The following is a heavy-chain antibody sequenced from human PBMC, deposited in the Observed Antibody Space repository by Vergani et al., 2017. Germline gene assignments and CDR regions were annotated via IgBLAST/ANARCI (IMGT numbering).Heavy chain of an antibody. CDR2: IGKDGINT. Sequence: QVQLVESAGGVVQPGGSLRLYCAASGFIFSNFGMHWIRQAPGKGLEWLAYIGKDGINTRYRDAVKGRFTVPRDNSKDILYLQMAFLRSADTALYYCAKYFRDSPDGLPDSWGPGTLVTVSS. CDR3: AKYFRDSPDGLPDS. D-gene: IGHD2/OR15-2a*01. CDR1: GFIFSNFG. J-gene: IGHJ4*02. V-gene: IGHV3-30*02.